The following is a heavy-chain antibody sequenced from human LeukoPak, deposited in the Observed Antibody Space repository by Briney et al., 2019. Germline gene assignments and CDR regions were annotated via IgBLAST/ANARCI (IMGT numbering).Heavy chain of an antibody. Sequence: SETLSLTCAVYGGSFSYYYWSWIRQPPGKTLEWIGEINHSGSTNYNPSLKSRVTISVDTSKNQFSLKLSSVTAADTAVYYCARTRRNSTFPFFDYWGQGTLVTVSS. CDR2: INHSGST. CDR3: ARTRRNSTFPFFDY. J-gene: IGHJ4*02. D-gene: IGHD2/OR15-2a*01. V-gene: IGHV4-34*01. CDR1: GGSFSYYY.